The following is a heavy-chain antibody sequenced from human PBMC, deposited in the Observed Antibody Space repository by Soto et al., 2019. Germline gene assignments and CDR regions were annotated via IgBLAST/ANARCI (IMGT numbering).Heavy chain of an antibody. CDR2: ISDSGDRT. CDR1: GFTLSMSA. V-gene: IGHV3-23*01. Sequence: GSLRLSCASSGFTLSMSAVNWVRQAPGKGLEWVSYISDSGDRTYYADSVKGRFTISRDRSKNTVSLQMDSRRAEDTAVYYCAKDRGIIVKAGDAFDVWGHGTKVTVSS. CDR3: AKDRGIIVKAGDAFDV. D-gene: IGHD3-16*02. J-gene: IGHJ3*01.